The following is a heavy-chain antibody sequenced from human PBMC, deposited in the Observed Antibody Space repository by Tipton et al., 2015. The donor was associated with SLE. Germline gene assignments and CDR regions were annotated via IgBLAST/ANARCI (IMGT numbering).Heavy chain of an antibody. Sequence: TLSLTCAVSGGSFNGYSWSWVRQSPGKGLEWIGEISHSRTTNYNPSLKSRVSMSLDTSTNQFSLRLSSVTAADTAVYYCARLEDPFGIFGVPKGWFDPWGQGTLVTVSS. V-gene: IGHV4-34*10. D-gene: IGHD3-3*01. CDR2: ISHSRTT. CDR3: ARLEDPFGIFGVPKGWFDP. CDR1: GGSFNGYS. J-gene: IGHJ5*02.